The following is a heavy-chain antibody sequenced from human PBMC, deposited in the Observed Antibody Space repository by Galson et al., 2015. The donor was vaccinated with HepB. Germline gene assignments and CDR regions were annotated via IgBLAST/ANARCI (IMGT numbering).Heavy chain of an antibody. CDR1: GYSFISYW. J-gene: IGHJ3*02. V-gene: IGHV5-51*01. D-gene: IGHD6-13*01. CDR2: IYPGDSDT. Sequence: QSGAEVKKPGESLKISCKGSGYSFISYWTGWVRQMPGKGLEWMGIIYPGDSDTKYSPSFEGQVTISVDKAINTVYLQWNSLKASDTAMYYCARHQHAAAAQRASDGLDIWGQGTMVIVSA. CDR3: ARHQHAAAAQRASDGLDI.